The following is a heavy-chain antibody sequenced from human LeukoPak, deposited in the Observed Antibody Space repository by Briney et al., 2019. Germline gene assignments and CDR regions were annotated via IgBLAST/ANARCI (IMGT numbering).Heavy chain of an antibody. CDR3: AREMLSGSYFLGY. CDR1: GFTFSSYA. V-gene: IGHV3-30-3*01. D-gene: IGHD1-26*01. CDR2: ISYDGSNK. J-gene: IGHJ4*02. Sequence: GGSLRLSCAASGFTFSSYAMHWVRQAPGKGLEWVAVISYDGSNKYYADSVKGRSTISRDNSKNTLYLQMNSLRAEDTAVYYCAREMLSGSYFLGYWGQGTLVTVSS.